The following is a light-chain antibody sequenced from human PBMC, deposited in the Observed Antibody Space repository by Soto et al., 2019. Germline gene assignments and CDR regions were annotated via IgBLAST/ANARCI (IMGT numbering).Light chain of an antibody. CDR1: QSFSNS. V-gene: IGKV3-11*01. CDR2: GTS. Sequence: EIVLTQSPATLSLSPGERATLSCRASQSFSNSLAWYQQRPGQAPRLLIYGTSNRATGIPARFSGSGSGTDFTLTINSREPEDFAVYYCQQCGNSWTFGQGTKVEIK. J-gene: IGKJ1*01. CDR3: QQCGNSWT.